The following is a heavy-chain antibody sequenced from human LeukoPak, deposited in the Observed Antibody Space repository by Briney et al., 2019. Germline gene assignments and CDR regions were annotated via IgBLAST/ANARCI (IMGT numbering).Heavy chain of an antibody. CDR3: ARTTVTRYYFDY. J-gene: IGHJ4*02. Sequence: SETLSLTCAVYGGSFSGYYWSWIRQPPGKGLEWIGEINHSGSTYYNPSLKSRVTISVDTSKNQFSLKLSSVTAADTAVYYCARTTVTRYYFDYWGQGTLVTVSS. V-gene: IGHV4-34*01. D-gene: IGHD4-17*01. CDR2: INHSGST. CDR1: GGSFSGYY.